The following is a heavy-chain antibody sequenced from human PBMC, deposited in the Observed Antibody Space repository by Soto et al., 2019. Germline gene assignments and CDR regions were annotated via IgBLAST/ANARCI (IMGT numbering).Heavy chain of an antibody. V-gene: IGHV1-3*01. CDR2: INAGNGNT. CDR3: ARRHCSGGSCTFSY. J-gene: IGHJ4*02. CDR1: GYTFASYA. Sequence: GSSVKVSCKASGYTFASYAMHWVRQAPGQRLEWMGWINAGNGNTKYSQKFQGRVTITRDTSASTAYMELSSLRSEDTAVYYCARRHCSGGSCTFSYWGQRTLVTVSS. D-gene: IGHD2-15*01.